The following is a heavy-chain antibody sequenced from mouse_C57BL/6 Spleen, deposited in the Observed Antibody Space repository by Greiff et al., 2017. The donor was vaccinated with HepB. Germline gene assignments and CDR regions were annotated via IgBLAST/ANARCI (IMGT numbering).Heavy chain of an antibody. Sequence: EVMLVESGGGLVKPGGSLKLSCAASGFTFSSYAMSWVRQTPEKRLEWVATISDGGSYTYYPDNVKGRFTISRDNAKNNLYLQMSHLKSEDTAMYYCARENSYAMDYWGQGTSVTVSS. J-gene: IGHJ4*01. CDR1: GFTFSSYA. V-gene: IGHV5-4*01. CDR3: ARENSYAMDY. CDR2: ISDGGSYT.